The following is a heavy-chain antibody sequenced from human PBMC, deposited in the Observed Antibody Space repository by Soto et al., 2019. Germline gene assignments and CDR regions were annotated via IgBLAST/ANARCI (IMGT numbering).Heavy chain of an antibody. D-gene: IGHD6-6*01. J-gene: IGHJ6*02. CDR1: GGSVSSGVYY. V-gene: IGHV4-30-4*01. CDR3: ARDEYRSSSGYYGMDA. Sequence: SETLSLTCTVSGGSVSSGVYYWSWIRQPPGKGLEWIGHIFNSGNAHYNPSLKSRVTISINTSKNQISLKLSSVTAADSAVYYCARDEYRSSSGYYGMDAWGQGTTVTVSS. CDR2: IFNSGNA.